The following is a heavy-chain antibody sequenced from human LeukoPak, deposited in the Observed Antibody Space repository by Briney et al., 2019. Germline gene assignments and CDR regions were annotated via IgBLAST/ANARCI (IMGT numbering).Heavy chain of an antibody. CDR3: ASSVRGDYGVF. CDR2: ISYDGSNK. Sequence: GGSLRLSCAASGFTFSSYWMSWVRQAPGKGLEWVAVISYDGSNKYYADSVKGRFTISRDNSKNTLYLQMNSLRAEDTAVYYCASSVRGDYGVFGGQGTLVTVSS. D-gene: IGHD4-17*01. CDR1: GFTFSSYW. V-gene: IGHV3-30-3*01. J-gene: IGHJ4*02.